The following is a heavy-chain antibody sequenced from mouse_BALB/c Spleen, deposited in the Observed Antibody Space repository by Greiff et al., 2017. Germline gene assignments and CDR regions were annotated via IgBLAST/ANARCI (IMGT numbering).Heavy chain of an antibody. Sequence: LQQPGSELVRPGASVKLSCKASGYTFTSYWMHWVKQRPGQGLEWIGNIYPGSGSTNYDEKFKSKATLTVDTSSSTAYMQLSSLTSEDSAVYYCTRPPYYYGSSYDAMDYWGQGTSVTVSS. CDR3: TRPPYYYGSSYDAMDY. CDR2: IYPGSGST. V-gene: IGHV1S22*01. D-gene: IGHD1-1*01. J-gene: IGHJ4*01. CDR1: GYTFTSYW.